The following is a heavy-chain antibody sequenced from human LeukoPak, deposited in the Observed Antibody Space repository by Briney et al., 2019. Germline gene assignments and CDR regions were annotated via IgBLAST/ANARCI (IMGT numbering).Heavy chain of an antibody. V-gene: IGHV4-39*01. CDR2: IYYGGST. Sequence: PSETLSLTCTVSGGSISSASYYWGWIRQPPGKGLEWIGSIYYGGSTYYNPSLTSRVTISVNMSKNQFSLKLSSVTAADTAVYYCARHSEKLGATVYWGQGTLVTVSS. J-gene: IGHJ4*02. CDR3: ARHSEKLGATVY. CDR1: GGSISSASYY. D-gene: IGHD1-26*01.